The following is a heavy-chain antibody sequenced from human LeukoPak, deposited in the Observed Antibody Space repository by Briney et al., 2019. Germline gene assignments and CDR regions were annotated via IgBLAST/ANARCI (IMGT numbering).Heavy chain of an antibody. CDR2: WNSGSI. Sequence: WNSGSIGYADSVKGRFTISRDNAKNSLYLQMNSLRAEDTAVYYCARCPSGYSPDDWYFDLWGRGTLVTVSS. CDR3: ARCPSGYSPDDWYFDL. D-gene: IGHD3-22*01. V-gene: IGHV3-9*01. J-gene: IGHJ2*01.